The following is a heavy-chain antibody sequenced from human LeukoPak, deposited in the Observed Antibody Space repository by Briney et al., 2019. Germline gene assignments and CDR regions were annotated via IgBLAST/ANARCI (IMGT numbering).Heavy chain of an antibody. V-gene: IGHV4-61*02. D-gene: IGHD2-2*01. CDR1: GGSISSGSYY. Sequence: SETLSLTCTVSGGSISSGSYYWSWIRQPAGKGLEWIGRIYTSGSTYHNPSLKSRVTISVDTSKNRFSLKLSSVTAADTAVYYCARVPLGYCSSTSCYENTPFDYWGQGTLVTVSS. J-gene: IGHJ4*02. CDR2: IYTSGST. CDR3: ARVPLGYCSSTSCYENTPFDY.